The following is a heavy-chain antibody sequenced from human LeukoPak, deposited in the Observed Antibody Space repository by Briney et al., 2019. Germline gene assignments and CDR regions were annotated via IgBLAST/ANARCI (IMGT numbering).Heavy chain of an antibody. CDR3: ARDRTGPEAFDI. D-gene: IGHD1-14*01. CDR1: GYTFTSHG. CDR2: ISAYNGNT. V-gene: IGHV1-18*01. J-gene: IGHJ3*02. Sequence: ASVKVSCKASGYTFTSHGISWVRQAPGQGLEWMGWISAYNGNTNYAQKLQGRVTMTTDTSTSTAYMELRSLRSDDTAVYYCARDRTGPEAFDIWGQGTMVTVSS.